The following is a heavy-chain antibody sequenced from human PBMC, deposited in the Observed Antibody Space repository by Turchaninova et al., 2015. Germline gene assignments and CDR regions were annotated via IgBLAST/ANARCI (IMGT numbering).Heavy chain of an antibody. Sequence: EVQLVESGGSLVQPGGSLRLSCAASGFTFSSQWMSWVRQAPGKGLEWVANIKGDGSARYYVDSVKGRFTISRDNAQNSLYLQMNSLRAEDTAVYYCMSQWDPVWGQGTLVIVSS. CDR1: GFTFSSQW. D-gene: IGHD1-26*01. J-gene: IGHJ4*02. CDR3: MSQWDPV. CDR2: IKGDGSAR. V-gene: IGHV3-7*03.